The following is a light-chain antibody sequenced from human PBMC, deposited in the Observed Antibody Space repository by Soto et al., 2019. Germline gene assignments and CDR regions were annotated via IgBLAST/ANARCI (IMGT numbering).Light chain of an antibody. CDR1: QTISSW. V-gene: IGKV1-5*01. Sequence: DIQMTQSPSTLSGSVGDRVTITCRASQTISSWLAWYQQKPGKAPKLLIYDASSLESGVPSRFSGSGSGTEFTLTISSLQPDDFAVYYCLQANRVPLSFGQGTRLEIK. J-gene: IGKJ5*01. CDR3: LQANRVPLS. CDR2: DAS.